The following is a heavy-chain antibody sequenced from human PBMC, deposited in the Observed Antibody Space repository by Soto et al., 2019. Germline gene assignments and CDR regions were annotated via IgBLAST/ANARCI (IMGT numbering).Heavy chain of an antibody. Sequence: EVQLVESEGGLVQPGGSLRLSCAASGFTFSSYSINWVRQAPGKGLEWFSYITSDSSTISYADSVKGRFTVSRDNAKNSLYLQMNSLRDEDTAVYYCARVGRGVYGMDVWGQGTSVTVSS. J-gene: IGHJ6*02. CDR1: GFTFSSYS. V-gene: IGHV3-48*02. CDR2: ITSDSSTI. D-gene: IGHD2-8*01. CDR3: ARVGRGVYGMDV.